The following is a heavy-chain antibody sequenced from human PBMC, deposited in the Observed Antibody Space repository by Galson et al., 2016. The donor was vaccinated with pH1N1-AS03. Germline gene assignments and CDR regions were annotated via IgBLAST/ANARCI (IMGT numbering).Heavy chain of an antibody. Sequence: SVKVSCKASGYTFTTYDINWVRQAPGQGLEWMGWMNPDSGNTGYAPSYQGRVTITRDTSISTAYMELSSLRSEDTAVYYCAIETRKTTTGGIDFWGQGTLVTVSS. CDR3: AIETRKTTTGGIDF. CDR1: GYTFTTYD. J-gene: IGHJ4*02. CDR2: MNPDSGNT. D-gene: IGHD7-27*01. V-gene: IGHV1-8*03.